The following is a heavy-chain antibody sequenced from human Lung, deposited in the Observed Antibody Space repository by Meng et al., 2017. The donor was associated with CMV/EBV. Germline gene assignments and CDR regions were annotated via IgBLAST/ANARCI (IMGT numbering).Heavy chain of an antibody. CDR2: ISSSGYTL. Sequence: GESLKISCVASGFTFSSYEMNWVRQAPEKGLEWVSHISSSGYTLHYADSVKGRFTISRDNAKNSLYLQMKNLRPEDTAVYYCARDSISYGSGSFDMFFWGQGTTVTVSS. CDR3: ARDSISYGSGSFDMFF. J-gene: IGHJ6*02. CDR1: GFTFSSYE. D-gene: IGHD3-10*01. V-gene: IGHV3-48*03.